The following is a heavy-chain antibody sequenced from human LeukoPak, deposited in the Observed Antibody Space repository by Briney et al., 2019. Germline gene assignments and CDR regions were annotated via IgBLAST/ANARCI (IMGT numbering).Heavy chain of an antibody. D-gene: IGHD2-2*01. J-gene: IGHJ4*02. CDR3: ARGYCSSTRCYSFDY. CDR2: ISWDSGSI. Sequence: PGRSLRLSCAASGFTFDVYAMHWPRQATGKGLECGSGISWDSGSIGYADSVKGRFTISTDNATNSLYLQMNSMRAEDTALYYCARGYCSSTRCYSFDYWGQGTLVTVSS. CDR1: GFTFDVYA. V-gene: IGHV3-9*01.